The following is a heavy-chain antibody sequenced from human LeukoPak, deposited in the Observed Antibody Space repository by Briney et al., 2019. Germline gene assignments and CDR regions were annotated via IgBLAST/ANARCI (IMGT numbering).Heavy chain of an antibody. J-gene: IGHJ4*02. CDR2: IYYSGST. D-gene: IGHD4-11*01. V-gene: IGHV4-31*03. CDR1: GGSISSGGYY. Sequence: SQTLSLTCTVSGGSISSGGYYWSWIRQHPGKGLEWIGYIYYSGSTYYNPSLKSRVTISVDTSKNQFSLKLSSVTAADTAVYYCATVTSTTVTTPIFDYWGQGTLVTVSS. CDR3: ATVTSTTVTTPIFDY.